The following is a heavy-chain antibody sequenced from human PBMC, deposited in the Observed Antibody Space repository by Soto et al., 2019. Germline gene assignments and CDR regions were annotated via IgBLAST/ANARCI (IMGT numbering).Heavy chain of an antibody. CDR3: ARDGVGHTTFFGY. J-gene: IGHJ1*01. V-gene: IGHV3-33*01. CDR1: GFTFSGLG. CDR2: IRYDGSNI. D-gene: IGHD1-26*01. Sequence: GGSLRLSCAASGFTFSGLGMHWVRQAPGKGLEWVAVIRYDGSNIYYADAVKGRFTISRDNSKDTLYLQMNSLRADDTAVYYCARDGVGHTTFFGYWDQGTLVTVSS.